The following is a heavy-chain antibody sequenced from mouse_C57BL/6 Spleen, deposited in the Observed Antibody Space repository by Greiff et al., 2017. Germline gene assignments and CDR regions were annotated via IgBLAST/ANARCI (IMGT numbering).Heavy chain of an antibody. CDR2: IFPGSGST. V-gene: IGHV1-75*01. J-gene: IGHJ4*01. CDR1: GYTFTDYY. CDR3: ARSLYYDYLYYAMDY. Sequence: VQLQQSGPELVKPGASVKISCKASGYTFTDYYINWVKQRPGQGLEWIGWIFPGSGSTYYNEKFKGKATLTVDKSSSTAYMLLSSLTSEDSAVYFCARSLYYDYLYYAMDYWGQGTSVTVSS. D-gene: IGHD2-4*01.